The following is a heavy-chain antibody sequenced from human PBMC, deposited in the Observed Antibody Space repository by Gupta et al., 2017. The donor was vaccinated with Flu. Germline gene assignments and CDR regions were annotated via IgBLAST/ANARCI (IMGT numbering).Heavy chain of an antibody. V-gene: IGHV3-15*01. D-gene: IGHD5-12*01. CDR3: ATDKTGFDSAPFFDN. CDR2: IRSAFDGGTI. CDR1: GFTFANAW. J-gene: IGHJ4*02. Sequence: EGQLVESGGGLVKPGGSLRLSCAASGFTFANAWMTWVRQAPGKGLEWVGRIRSAFDGGTIDYGPHVKGRFTISRNENTLFLEMSGLKTEDTGVYYCATDKTGFDSAPFFDNWGQGTPVTVSS.